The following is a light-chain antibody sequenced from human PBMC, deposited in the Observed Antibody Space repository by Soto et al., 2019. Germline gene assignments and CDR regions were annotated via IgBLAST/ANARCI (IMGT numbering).Light chain of an antibody. J-gene: IGKJ4*01. CDR3: QQTDSYPST. V-gene: IGKV1-13*02. CDR2: AAS. CDR1: QVINSF. Sequence: IQLTQSPSSLSACVGDRVTITCRASQVINSFLAWYQQKPGKAPKLLIYAASSLQTGVPSRFSGSGSATDFTLTINSLQPEDFATYYCQQTDSYPSTFGGGTKVDIK.